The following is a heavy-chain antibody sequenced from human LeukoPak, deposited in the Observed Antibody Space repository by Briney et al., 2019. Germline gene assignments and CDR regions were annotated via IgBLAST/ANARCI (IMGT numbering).Heavy chain of an antibody. D-gene: IGHD2-15*01. Sequence: SETLSLTCTVSGGSISSYYWSWIRQPPGKGLEWIGYIYYSGSTNYNPSLKSRVTISVDTSKNQFSLKLSSVTAADTAVYYCARERYCSGGSCYPYNWFDPWGQGTLVTVSS. V-gene: IGHV4-59*01. CDR1: GGSISSYY. CDR3: ARERYCSGGSCYPYNWFDP. CDR2: IYYSGST. J-gene: IGHJ5*02.